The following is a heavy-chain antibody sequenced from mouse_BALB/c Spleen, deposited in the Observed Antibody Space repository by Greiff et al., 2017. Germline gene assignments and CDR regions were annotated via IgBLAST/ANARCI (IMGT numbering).Heavy chain of an antibody. CDR2: IYPGDGDT. Sequence: QVQLQQSGPELVKPGASVKISCKASGYAFSSSWMNWVKQRPGQGLEWIGRIYPGDGDTNYNGKFKGKATLTADKSSSTAYMQLSSLTSVDSAVYFCARDYYGLFAYWGQGTLVTVSA. V-gene: IGHV1-82*01. CDR3: ARDYYGLFAY. D-gene: IGHD1-2*01. J-gene: IGHJ3*01. CDR1: GYAFSSSW.